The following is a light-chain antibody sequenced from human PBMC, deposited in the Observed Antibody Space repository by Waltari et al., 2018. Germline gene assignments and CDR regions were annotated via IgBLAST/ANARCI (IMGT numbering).Light chain of an antibody. J-gene: IGLJ3*02. CDR1: SPHIGRNT. CDR3: AAWDDSLNGWV. V-gene: IGLV1-44*01. Sequence: QSVLTQPPSASGPPGQRVTTPCSGSSPHIGRNTVLWYQQLPGTAPKLLIYSNNQRPSGVPDRFSGSKSGTSASLAISGLQSEDEADYYCAAWDDSLNGWVFGGGTKLTVL. CDR2: SNN.